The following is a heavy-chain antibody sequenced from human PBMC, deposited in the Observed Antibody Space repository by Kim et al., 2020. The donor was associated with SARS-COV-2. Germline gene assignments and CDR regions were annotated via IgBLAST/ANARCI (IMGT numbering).Heavy chain of an antibody. D-gene: IGHD6-13*01. CDR3: AKDGWDALVATGIPLWSCFDS. CDR2: ISHDGREK. CDR1: GFTFSSYG. V-gene: IGHV3-30*18. J-gene: IGHJ4*02. Sequence: GGSLRLSCAASGFTFSSYGIHWVRQAPGKGLQWVAVISHDGREKYYADSVEGRFTISRDNSENTVYLQMNSLREEDTAVYYCAKDGWDALVATGIPLWSCFDSWGQGTLVSVSS.